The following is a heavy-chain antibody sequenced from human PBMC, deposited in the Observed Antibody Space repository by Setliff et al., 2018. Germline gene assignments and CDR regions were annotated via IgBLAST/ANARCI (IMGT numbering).Heavy chain of an antibody. J-gene: IGHJ6*02. CDR1: GYTFTSYY. D-gene: IGHD3-9*01. CDR3: ARDPTTYYDILTGSSSRRYGMDV. Sequence: ASVKVSCKASGYTFTSYYMHWVRQAPGQGLEWMGIINPSGGSTSYAQRFQGRVTMTRDTSTSTVYMELSSLRSEDTAVYYCARDPTTYYDILTGSSSRRYGMDVWGQGTTVTVSS. CDR2: INPSGGST. V-gene: IGHV1-46*01.